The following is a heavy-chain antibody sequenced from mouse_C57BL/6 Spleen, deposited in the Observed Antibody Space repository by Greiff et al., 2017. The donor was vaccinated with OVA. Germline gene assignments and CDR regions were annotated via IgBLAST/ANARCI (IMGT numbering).Heavy chain of an antibody. V-gene: IGHV10-1*01. CDR1: GFSFNTYA. CDR2: IRSKSNNYAT. J-gene: IGHJ1*03. CDR3: VRSDGYYGYFDV. D-gene: IGHD2-3*01. Sequence: EVQLVESGGGLVQPKGSLKLSCAASGFSFNTYAMNWVRQAPGKGLEWVARIRSKSNNYATYYADSVKDRFTISRDDSESMLYLQMNNLKTEDTAMYYCVRSDGYYGYFDVWGTGTTVTVSS.